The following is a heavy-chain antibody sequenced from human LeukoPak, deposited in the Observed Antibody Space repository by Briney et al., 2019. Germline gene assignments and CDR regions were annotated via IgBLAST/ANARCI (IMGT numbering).Heavy chain of an antibody. CDR2: INHSGST. CDR3: ARRGVRWGRITLDRESNYDYYYYMDV. D-gene: IGHD3-10*01. V-gene: IGHV4-34*01. CDR1: GGSFSAYY. Sequence: SETLSLTCAVYGGSFSAYYWSWIRQPPGKGLEWIGEINHSGSTNYNPSLKSRVSISVDTSNNQFSLKLSSVTAADTAVYYCARRGVRWGRITLDRESNYDYYYYMDVWGKGTTVTISS. J-gene: IGHJ6*03.